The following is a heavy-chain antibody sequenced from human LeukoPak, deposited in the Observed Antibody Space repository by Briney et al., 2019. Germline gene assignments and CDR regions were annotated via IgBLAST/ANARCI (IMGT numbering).Heavy chain of an antibody. J-gene: IGHJ4*02. D-gene: IGHD6-13*01. CDR1: GFTFSSYS. CDR2: ISSSSSTI. V-gene: IGHV3-48*02. Sequence: PGGSLRLSCAASGFTFSSYSMNWVRQAPGKGLEWVSYISSSSSTIYYADSVKGRFTISRDNAKNSLYLQMNSLRDEDTAVYYCAKVYSSSWPLPFDYWGQGTLITVSS. CDR3: AKVYSSSWPLPFDY.